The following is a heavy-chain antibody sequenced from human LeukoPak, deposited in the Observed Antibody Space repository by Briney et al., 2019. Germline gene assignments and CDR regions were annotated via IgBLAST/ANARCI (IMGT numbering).Heavy chain of an antibody. V-gene: IGHV3-21*01. CDR1: GFTFSSYS. Sequence: PGGSLRLSCAASGFTFSSYSMNWVRQAPGKGLEWVSSISSSSSSYIYYADSVKGRFTISRDNAKNSLYLQMNSLRAEDTAVYYCARAPARLFLPSDWYNWNHPHFDYWGQGTLVTVSS. J-gene: IGHJ4*02. D-gene: IGHD1-1*01. CDR2: ISSSSSSYI. CDR3: ARAPARLFLPSDWYNWNHPHFDY.